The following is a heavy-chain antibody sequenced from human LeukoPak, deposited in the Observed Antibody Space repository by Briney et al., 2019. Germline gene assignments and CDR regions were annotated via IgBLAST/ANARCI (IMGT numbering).Heavy chain of an antibody. CDR3: ASGNYYFDY. D-gene: IGHD1-7*01. J-gene: IGHJ4*02. CDR1: GGSISSFY. CDR2: IYYSGST. V-gene: IGHV4-59*01. Sequence: PSETLSLTCTVSGGSISSFYWSWLRQPPEKGLEWIGYIYYSGSTKYNPSLKSRVTISVDTSKNQVSLKLSSVTAADTAVYYCASGNYYFDYWGQGTLVTVSS.